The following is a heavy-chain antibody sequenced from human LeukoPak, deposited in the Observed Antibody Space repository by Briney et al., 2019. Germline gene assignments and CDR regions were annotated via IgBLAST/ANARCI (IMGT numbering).Heavy chain of an antibody. CDR1: GGSISSYY. D-gene: IGHD5-18*01. CDR3: ARHFRDSYGPHYFDY. Sequence: SETLSLTCTVSGGSISSYYWSWIRQPPGKGLEWIGYIYYSGSTNYNPSLKSRVTISVDTSKNQFSLKLSSVTAADTAVYYCARHFRDSYGPHYFDYWGQGTMVTVSS. CDR2: IYYSGST. V-gene: IGHV4-59*08. J-gene: IGHJ4*03.